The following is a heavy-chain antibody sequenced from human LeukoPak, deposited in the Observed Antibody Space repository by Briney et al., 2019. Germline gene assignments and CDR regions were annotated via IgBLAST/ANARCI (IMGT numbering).Heavy chain of an antibody. CDR1: GGSISSYY. CDR2: IYHSGST. V-gene: IGHV4-38-2*02. J-gene: IGHJ4*02. Sequence: SETLSLTCTVSGGSISSYYWSWIRQPPGKGLEWIGSIYHSGSTYYNPSLKSRVTISVDTSKNQFSLKLSSVTAADTAVYYCARAEWLLTDYWGQGTLVTVSS. CDR3: ARAEWLLTDY. D-gene: IGHD3-3*01.